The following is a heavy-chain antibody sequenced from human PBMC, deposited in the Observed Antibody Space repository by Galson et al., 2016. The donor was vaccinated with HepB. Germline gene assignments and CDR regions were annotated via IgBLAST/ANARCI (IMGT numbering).Heavy chain of an antibody. D-gene: IGHD6-13*01. V-gene: IGHV1-18*01. CDR2: ISGYNGNT. J-gene: IGHJ6*02. CDR3: ARDGAVIATAGTYYYGMDV. CDR1: DYTFTSYG. Sequence: SVKVSCKASDYTFTSYGICWVRQAPGQGLEWMGWISGYNGNTHYGQKLQGRVTMTPDASTSTVYMELRSLRSDDTAVYYCARDGAVIATAGTYYYGMDVWGQGTTVTVSS.